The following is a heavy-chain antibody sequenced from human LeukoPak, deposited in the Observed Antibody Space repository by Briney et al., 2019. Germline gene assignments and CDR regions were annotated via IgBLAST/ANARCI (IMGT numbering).Heavy chain of an antibody. CDR1: GDSLSSYY. V-gene: IGHV4-59*01. Sequence: SETLSLTCIVSGDSLSSYYWSWIRQPPGKGLEWIGRIYYSGSTIYNPSLKSRVTISVDTSKNQFSLKLSSVTAADTAVYYCARGGWYPESFQHWGQGALVTVSS. J-gene: IGHJ1*01. CDR3: ARGGWYPESFQH. CDR2: IYYSGST. D-gene: IGHD6-19*01.